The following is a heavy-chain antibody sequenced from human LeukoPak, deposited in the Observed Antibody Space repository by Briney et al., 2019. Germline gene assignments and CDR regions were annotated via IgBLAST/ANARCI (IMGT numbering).Heavy chain of an antibody. CDR1: GGSISSSSYY. CDR2: IYYSGST. Sequence: PSETLSLTXTVSGGSISSSSYYWGWIRQPPGKGLEWIGSIYYSGSTYYNPSLKSRVTISLDTSKNQFSLKLSSVTAADTAVYYCARHTGSWSGYFGPLRYWGQGTLVTVSS. V-gene: IGHV4-39*01. D-gene: IGHD3-3*01. CDR3: ARHTGSWSGYFGPLRY. J-gene: IGHJ4*02.